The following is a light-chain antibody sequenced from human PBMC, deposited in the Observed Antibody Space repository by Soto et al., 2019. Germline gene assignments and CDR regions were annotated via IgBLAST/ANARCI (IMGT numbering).Light chain of an antibody. CDR1: QDIGVF. CDR3: QQTYNTPRT. Sequence: IEMTQSPSSLSASVGDRVTITCRASQDIGVFLNWYQQKPGKAPKCLIYTASNLESRVPSRFSGSGSGTDFNFTISSLQFDDLATYYCQQTYNTPRTLGQGTKVAIK. V-gene: IGKV1-39*01. CDR2: TAS. J-gene: IGKJ2*01.